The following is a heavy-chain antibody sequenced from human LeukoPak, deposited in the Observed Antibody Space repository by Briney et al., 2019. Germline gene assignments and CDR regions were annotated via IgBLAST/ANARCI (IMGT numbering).Heavy chain of an antibody. CDR3: ARVYSVGSWYDY. J-gene: IGHJ4*02. V-gene: IGHV1-24*01. CDR2: FDPEDGET. D-gene: IGHD6-13*01. CDR1: GYTLTELS. Sequence: ASVKVSCKVSGYTLTELSMHWVRQAPGKGLEWMGGFDPEDGETIYAQKFQGRVTMTEDTSTDTAYMELSSLRSEDTAVYYCARVYSVGSWYDYWGQGTLVTVSS.